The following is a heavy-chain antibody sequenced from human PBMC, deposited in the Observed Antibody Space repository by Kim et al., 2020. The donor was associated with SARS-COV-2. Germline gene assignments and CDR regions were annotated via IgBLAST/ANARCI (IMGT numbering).Heavy chain of an antibody. J-gene: IGHJ4*02. CDR2: IYYSGGT. CDR1: GGSMTRSTYY. CDR3: ARTYGSGSYPLDY. D-gene: IGHD3-10*01. V-gene: IGHV4-39*01. Sequence: SETLSLTCIVSGGSMTRSTYYWGWIRQPPGKGLEWIGSIYYSGGTYYNPSLKSRVTISVDTSKKQFSLKLGSVTAADTAVYYCARTYGSGSYPLDYWGPGTPITVSS.